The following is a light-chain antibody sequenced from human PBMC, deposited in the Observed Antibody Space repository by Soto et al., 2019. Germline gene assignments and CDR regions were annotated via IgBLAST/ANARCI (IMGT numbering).Light chain of an antibody. CDR1: QSVGSNY. CDR2: GAS. V-gene: IGKV3-20*01. J-gene: IGKJ1*01. Sequence: EIVLTQFPGTLSLSPGERATLSCRASQSVGSNYLAWYQQRPGQPPNLLIFGASHRAPDIPDRFSGSGSGTDFTLTISRLEPEDFAVYYCQQYGSPIQTFGQGTKVEIK. CDR3: QQYGSPIQT.